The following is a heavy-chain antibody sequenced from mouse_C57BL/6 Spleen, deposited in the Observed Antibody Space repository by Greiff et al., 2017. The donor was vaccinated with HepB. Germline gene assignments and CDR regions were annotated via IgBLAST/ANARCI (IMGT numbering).Heavy chain of an antibody. CDR3: ARSHYGSSYPLDY. J-gene: IGHJ2*01. CDR1: GYTFTSYW. Sequence: QVQLQQPGAELVKPGASVKLSCKASGYTFTSYWMHWVKQRPGQGLEWIGMIHPNSGSTNYNEKFKSKATLTVDKSSSTAYMQLSSLTSEDSAVYYCARSHYGSSYPLDYWGQGTTLTVSS. CDR2: IHPNSGST. V-gene: IGHV1-64*01. D-gene: IGHD1-1*01.